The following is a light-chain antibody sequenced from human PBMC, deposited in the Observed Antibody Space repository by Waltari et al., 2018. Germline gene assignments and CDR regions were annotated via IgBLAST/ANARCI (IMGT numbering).Light chain of an antibody. V-gene: IGLV1-40*01. CDR2: GNT. CDR3: QSYDSSLSVL. Sequence: QSVLTQPPSVSGSPGQSVTISCTGSRSNIGARYHVHWYPQVPGAAPKLLIYGNTKRPSGVPDRFSGSKSGTSASLAITGLQAEDEADYYCQSYDSSLSVLFGGGTKLTVL. J-gene: IGLJ2*01. CDR1: RSNIGARYH.